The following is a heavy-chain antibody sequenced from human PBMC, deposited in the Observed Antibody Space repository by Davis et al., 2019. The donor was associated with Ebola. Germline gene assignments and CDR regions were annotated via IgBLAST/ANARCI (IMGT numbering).Heavy chain of an antibody. CDR1: GYSISSGYY. D-gene: IGHD3-22*01. V-gene: IGHV4-38-2*02. CDR3: ARHSLYYYDSSGYRTSDYFDY. J-gene: IGHJ4*02. Sequence: SETLSLTCTVSGYSISSGYYWGWIRQPPGKGLEWIGSIYYSGNTYYNPSLKSRVTISVDTSKNQFSLKLSSVTAADTAVYYCARHSLYYYDSSGYRTSDYFDYWGQGTLVTVSS. CDR2: IYYSGNT.